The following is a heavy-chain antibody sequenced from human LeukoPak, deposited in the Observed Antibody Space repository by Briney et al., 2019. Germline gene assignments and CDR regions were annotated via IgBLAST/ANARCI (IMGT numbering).Heavy chain of an antibody. Sequence: PGGFLSLSCAASGFTFSSDWMSGVREARGKGLEWVGNIKQDGREKYSVDSVKGRFTISRDNAKNSLYLQMNSLSAEDTAAYYCARGRGYGDSFDYWGQGTLVTVSS. V-gene: IGHV3-7*01. D-gene: IGHD4-17*01. CDR1: GFTFSSDW. CDR2: IKQDGREK. CDR3: ARGRGYGDSFDY. J-gene: IGHJ4*02.